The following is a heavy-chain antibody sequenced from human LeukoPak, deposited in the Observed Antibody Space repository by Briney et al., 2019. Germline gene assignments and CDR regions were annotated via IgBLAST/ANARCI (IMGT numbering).Heavy chain of an antibody. CDR1: GFTFSSYA. CDR3: AKDRSWNDAFDY. D-gene: IGHD1-1*01. Sequence: PGGSLRLSCAASGFTFSSYAMSWVRQPPGKGLEWVSAISGSGGSTYYADSVKGRFTISRDNSKNTLYLQMNSLRAEDTAVYYCAKDRSWNDAFDYWGQGTLVTVSS. J-gene: IGHJ4*02. CDR2: ISGSGGST. V-gene: IGHV3-23*01.